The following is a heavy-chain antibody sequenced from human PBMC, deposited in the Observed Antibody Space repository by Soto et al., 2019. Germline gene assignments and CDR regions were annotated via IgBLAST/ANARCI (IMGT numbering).Heavy chain of an antibody. J-gene: IGHJ1*01. CDR3: ARWGTTGGLDV. CDR1: GFTFRSYV. CDR2: TSYDGSNK. D-gene: IGHD3-16*01. Sequence: QVQLVESGGGVVQPGTSRRLSCVGYGFTFRSYVIHWVRQAPGKGLEWVALTSYDGSNKDYGDSVKGRFTISRDNSRNTVDLQMDSLRREDTALYYCARWGTTGGLDVWGQGTLVSVSS. V-gene: IGHV3-33*05.